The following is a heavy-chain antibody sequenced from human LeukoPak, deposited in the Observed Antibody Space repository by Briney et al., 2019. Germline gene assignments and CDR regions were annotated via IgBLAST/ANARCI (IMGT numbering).Heavy chain of an antibody. J-gene: IGHJ4*02. Sequence: GGSLRLSCAASGFTFSSYSMNWVRQAPGKGLEWVSSISSSSSYIYYADSVKGRFTISRDNAKSSLYLQMNSLRAEDTAVYYCARDTDSYDSSGYYFYWGQGTLVTVSS. D-gene: IGHD3-22*01. CDR3: ARDTDSYDSSGYYFY. CDR2: ISSSSSYI. CDR1: GFTFSSYS. V-gene: IGHV3-21*01.